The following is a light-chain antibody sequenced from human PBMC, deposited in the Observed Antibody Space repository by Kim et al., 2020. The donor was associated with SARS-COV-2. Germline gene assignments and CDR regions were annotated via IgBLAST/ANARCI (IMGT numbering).Light chain of an antibody. CDR3: CSYAGSFWV. CDR2: DIS. J-gene: IGLJ3*02. Sequence: PAQSVTISCTGTSSDVGGYNYVSWYQQHPGKAPKLMIYDISKRPSGVPDRFSGSKSGNTASLTISGLQAEDEADYYCCSYAGSFWVFGGGTQLTVL. V-gene: IGLV2-11*01. CDR1: SSDVGGYNY.